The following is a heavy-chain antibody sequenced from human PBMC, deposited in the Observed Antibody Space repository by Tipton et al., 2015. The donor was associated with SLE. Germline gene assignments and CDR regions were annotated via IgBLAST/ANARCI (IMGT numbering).Heavy chain of an antibody. D-gene: IGHD2-15*01. J-gene: IGHJ2*01. CDR3: ARGLLRTTFALYCYGRSCSNWYFDL. Sequence: LRLSCTVSGGSIRNLYWSWIRQPPGKGLEWIAFISDTGRSDYSPSLRSRVTISIDTSKNQFSLKLSSVTAADTAVYYCARGLLRTTFALYCYGRSCSNWYFDLWGRGTLVTVSS. CDR2: ISDTGRS. V-gene: IGHV4-59*11. CDR1: GGSIRNLY.